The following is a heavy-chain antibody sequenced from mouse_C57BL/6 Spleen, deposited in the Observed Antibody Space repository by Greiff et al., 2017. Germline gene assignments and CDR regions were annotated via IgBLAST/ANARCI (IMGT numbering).Heavy chain of an antibody. CDR3: ARNFLYDYDLDY. CDR1: GYAFSSSW. CDR2: IYPGDGDT. J-gene: IGHJ2*01. Sequence: VQLQQSGPELVKPGASVKISCKASGYAFSSSWMNWVKQRPGKGLEWIGRIYPGDGDTNYNGKFKGKATLTADKSSSTAYMQLSSLTSEDSAVYFCARNFLYDYDLDYWGKGTTLTVSS. V-gene: IGHV1-82*01. D-gene: IGHD2-4*01.